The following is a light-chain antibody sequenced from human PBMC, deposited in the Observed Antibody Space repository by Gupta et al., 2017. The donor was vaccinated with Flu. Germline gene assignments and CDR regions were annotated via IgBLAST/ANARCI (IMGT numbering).Light chain of an antibody. CDR2: AAS. Sequence: DIQITQSPSSLYSSVADRVTITGRASQSISSYLNWYQQKPGKAPKLLIYAASSLQSGVPSRFSGSGSGTDFTLTISSLQPEDFATYYCQQSYSTPPTFGQGTKVEIK. CDR1: QSISSY. CDR3: QQSYSTPPT. V-gene: IGKV1-39*01. J-gene: IGKJ1*01.